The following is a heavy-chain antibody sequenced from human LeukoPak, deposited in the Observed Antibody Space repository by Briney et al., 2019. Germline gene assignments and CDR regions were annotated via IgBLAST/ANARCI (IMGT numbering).Heavy chain of an antibody. J-gene: IGHJ6*02. D-gene: IGHD2-15*01. CDR3: ARERWHCRVNCYSVYYYALDV. V-gene: IGHV1-3*01. Sequence: ASVKVSCKGSGYTFTNYAVHWVRQAPGQRLEWLGWINPGNGDTKYSQNFQGRVTVTSDTSAATAYVELNSLASEDTAVYYCARERWHCRVNCYSVYYYALDVWGQGSTVTVSS. CDR1: GYTFTNYA. CDR2: INPGNGDT.